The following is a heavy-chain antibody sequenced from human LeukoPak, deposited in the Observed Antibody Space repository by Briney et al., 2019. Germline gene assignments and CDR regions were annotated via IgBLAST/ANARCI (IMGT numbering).Heavy chain of an antibody. CDR1: GFTFSSYS. Sequence: GGSLRLSCAASGFTFSSYSMNWVRQAPGKGLEWVSSISTSSSYIYYADSVKGRFTSSRDNAKNSLYLQMNSLRAEDTAVYYCARRQVATIALEIYFDYWGQGTLVTVSS. D-gene: IGHD5-12*01. V-gene: IGHV3-21*01. CDR3: ARRQVATIALEIYFDY. J-gene: IGHJ4*02. CDR2: ISTSSSYI.